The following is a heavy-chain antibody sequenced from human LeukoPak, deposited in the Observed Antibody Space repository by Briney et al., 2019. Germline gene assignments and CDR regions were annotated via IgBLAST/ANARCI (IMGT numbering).Heavy chain of an antibody. V-gene: IGHV4-34*01. CDR3: ARGRRDAFDI. CDR1: GGSFSGYY. J-gene: IGHJ3*02. CDR2: INHSGST. Sequence: SETLSLTCAVYGGSFSGYYWSWIRQPSGKGLEWIGEINHSGSTNYNPSLKSRVTISVDTSKNQFSLKLSSVTAADTAVYYCARGRRDAFDIWGQGTMVTVSS.